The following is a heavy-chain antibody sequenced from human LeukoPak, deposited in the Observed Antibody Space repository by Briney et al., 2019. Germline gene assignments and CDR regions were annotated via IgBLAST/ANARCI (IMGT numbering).Heavy chain of an antibody. Sequence: PGGFLRLSGAASGFTFSSYSMNWGRQAPGKGLEWVSYISSSSSTIDYADSVKVRFTISRDNAKNSLYMQMNSLRAEDTAVYYCARVRIASSEDAFDIWGQGTMVTVSS. CDR2: ISSSSSTI. CDR3: ARVRIASSEDAFDI. D-gene: IGHD6-13*01. J-gene: IGHJ3*02. CDR1: GFTFSSYS. V-gene: IGHV3-48*01.